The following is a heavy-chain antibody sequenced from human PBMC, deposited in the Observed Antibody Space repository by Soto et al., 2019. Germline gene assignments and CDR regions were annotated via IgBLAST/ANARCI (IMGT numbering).Heavy chain of an antibody. D-gene: IGHD6-19*01. J-gene: IGHJ5*02. Sequence: VASVKVSCKASGYTFTSYYMHWLRQAPGQGLEWMGIINPSGGSTSYAQKFQGRVTMTRDTSTSTVYMELSSLRSEDTAVYYCARARPGIAVAGTKGSGWFDPWGQGTLVTVSS. V-gene: IGHV1-46*01. CDR2: INPSGGST. CDR3: ARARPGIAVAGTKGSGWFDP. CDR1: GYTFTSYY.